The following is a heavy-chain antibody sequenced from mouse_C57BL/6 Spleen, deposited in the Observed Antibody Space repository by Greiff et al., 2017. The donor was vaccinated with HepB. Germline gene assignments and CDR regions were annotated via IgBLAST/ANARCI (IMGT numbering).Heavy chain of an antibody. V-gene: IGHV1-22*01. CDR1: GYTFTDYN. D-gene: IGHD2-13*01. J-gene: IGHJ2*01. CDR3: ARFSDGVYGFDY. CDR2: INPNNGGT. Sequence: EVQLQQSGPELVKPGASVKMSCKASGYTFTDYNMHWVKQSHGKSLEWIGYINPNNGGTSYNQKFKGKATLTVNKSSSTAYMELRSLTSEDSAVYYCARFSDGVYGFDYWGQGTTRTVSS.